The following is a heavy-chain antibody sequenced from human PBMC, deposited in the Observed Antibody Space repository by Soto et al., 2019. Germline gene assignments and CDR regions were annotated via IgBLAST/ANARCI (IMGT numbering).Heavy chain of an antibody. CDR3: AGVRGPYFRGQCYPPTPNWFGP. D-gene: IGHD2-21*01. J-gene: IGHJ5*02. CDR2: IYHSGST. Sequence: QLQLQESGSGLVKPSQTLSLTCAVSGGSIRSGGYSWSWIRQPPGKGPEWIGYIYHSGSTYYNPSLKSRVTLSVDRSKNQFSLKLSSVTAPDSTVYYCAGVRGPYFRGQCYPPTPNWFGPWCQRTLVTVSS. CDR1: GGSIRSGGYS. V-gene: IGHV4-30-2*01.